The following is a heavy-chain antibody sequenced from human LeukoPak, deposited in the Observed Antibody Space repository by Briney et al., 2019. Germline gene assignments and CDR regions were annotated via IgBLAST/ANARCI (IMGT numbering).Heavy chain of an antibody. CDR2: IIPVFGTA. V-gene: IGHV1-69*13. J-gene: IGHJ3*02. CDR1: GGTFSSYA. CDR3: ARDRVVGLGIDNAFDI. D-gene: IGHD2-15*01. Sequence: ASVKVSCKAFGGTFSSYAISWVRQAPGQGLEWMGGIIPVFGTANYAQKFQGRVTITADESTSTAYMELSSLRSEDTAVYYCARDRVVGLGIDNAFDIWGHGTMVTVSS.